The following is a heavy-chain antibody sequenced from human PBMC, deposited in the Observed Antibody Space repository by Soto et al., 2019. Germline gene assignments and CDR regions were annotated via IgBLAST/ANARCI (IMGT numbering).Heavy chain of an antibody. V-gene: IGHV3-11*01. J-gene: IGHJ3*02. Sequence: GGSLRLSCAASGFTFSAYYMSWLRQAPGKGLEWVSYISSSGSTIYYADSVKGRFTISRDNAKNSLYLQMNSLRAEDTAVYYCALGSGGPNDAFDIWGQGTMVTVSS. CDR3: ALGSGGPNDAFDI. CDR2: ISSSGSTI. D-gene: IGHD2-15*01. CDR1: GFTFSAYY.